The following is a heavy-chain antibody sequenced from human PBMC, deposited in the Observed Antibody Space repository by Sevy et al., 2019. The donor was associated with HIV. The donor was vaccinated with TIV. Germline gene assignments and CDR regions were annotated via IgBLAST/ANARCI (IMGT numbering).Heavy chain of an antibody. CDR2: ISNSGTTI. Sequence: GGSLRLSCAASGFTFSSYEMNWVRQAPGKGLEWVSYISNSGTTISYSDSVRGRFSISRDNARNSLYLQMNSLRAEDAAVYYCARDLPPSATTVAHFDYWGQGTLVTVSS. J-gene: IGHJ4*02. CDR1: GFTFSSYE. V-gene: IGHV3-48*03. CDR3: ARDLPPSATTVAHFDY. D-gene: IGHD4-17*01.